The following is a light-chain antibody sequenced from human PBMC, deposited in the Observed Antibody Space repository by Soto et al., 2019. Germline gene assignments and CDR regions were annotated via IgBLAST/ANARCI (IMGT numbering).Light chain of an antibody. CDR2: GAS. CDR1: QSVSSSY. Sequence: EIVLTQSPGTLSLSPGERATLSCRASQSVSSSYLAWYQQKPGQAPRLLIYGASSRATSIPDRFSGSGSGTDFTLTISRLETEDFAVYDGQQYCSSPWTFGLGTKVDIK. V-gene: IGKV3-20*01. J-gene: IGKJ1*01. CDR3: QQYCSSPWT.